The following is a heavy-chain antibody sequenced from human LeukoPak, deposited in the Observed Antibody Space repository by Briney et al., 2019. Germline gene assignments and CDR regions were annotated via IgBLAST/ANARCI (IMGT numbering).Heavy chain of an antibody. J-gene: IGHJ4*02. CDR3: ARGGWYSSSSSFDY. Sequence: PGGSLRLSCAASGFTFSSYGMHWVRQAPGKGLEWVAFIRYDGSNKYYADSVKGRFTISRDNSKNSLYLQMNSLRAEDTAVYYCARGGWYSSSSSFDYWGQGTLVTVSS. CDR1: GFTFSSYG. CDR2: IRYDGSNK. D-gene: IGHD6-13*01. V-gene: IGHV3-30*02.